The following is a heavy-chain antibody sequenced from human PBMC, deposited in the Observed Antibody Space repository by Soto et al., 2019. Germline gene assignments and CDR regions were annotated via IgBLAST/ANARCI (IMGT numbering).Heavy chain of an antibody. CDR1: RFAFGSYS. J-gene: IGHJ4*02. V-gene: IGHV3-21*01. CDR2: ISSSSSYI. Sequence: GVSLRLSCATSRFAFGSYSMNWVRQSPGKGLEWVSSISSSSSYIYYADSVKGRFTISRDNAKNSLYLQMNSLRAEDTAVYYCAIGGSSLFDYWGQGT. CDR3: AIGGSSLFDY. D-gene: IGHD6-13*01.